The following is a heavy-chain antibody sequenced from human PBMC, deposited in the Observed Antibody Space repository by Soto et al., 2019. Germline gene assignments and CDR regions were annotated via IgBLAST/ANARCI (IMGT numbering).Heavy chain of an antibody. Sequence: SETLSLTCAVYGGSFSGYYWSWIRQPPGKGLEWIGEINHSGSTNYNPSLKSRVTISVDTSKNQFSLKLSSVTAADTAVYYCARGGYDYVWGSYRYYYFDYWGQGTLVTVSS. J-gene: IGHJ4*02. CDR2: INHSGST. CDR1: GGSFSGYY. CDR3: ARGGYDYVWGSYRYYYFDY. V-gene: IGHV4-34*01. D-gene: IGHD3-16*02.